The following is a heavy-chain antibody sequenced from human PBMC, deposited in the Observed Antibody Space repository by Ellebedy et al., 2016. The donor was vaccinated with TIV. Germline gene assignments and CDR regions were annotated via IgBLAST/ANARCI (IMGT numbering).Heavy chain of an antibody. CDR1: GFSFSTYW. D-gene: IGHD3-10*01. V-gene: IGHV3-7*01. Sequence: GESLKISCAASGFSFSTYWMSWVRQPPGKGLEWVANIKQDGSDKYYVDSAKGRFTISRDNAKNSLYLQVNSLRVEDTAVYYCVRGGGSLDYWGQGTLVTVSS. J-gene: IGHJ4*02. CDR3: VRGGGSLDY. CDR2: IKQDGSDK.